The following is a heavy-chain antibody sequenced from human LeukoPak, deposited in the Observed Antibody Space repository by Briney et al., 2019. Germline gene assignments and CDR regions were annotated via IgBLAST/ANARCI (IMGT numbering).Heavy chain of an antibody. D-gene: IGHD6-6*01. CDR3: ARTLYSSPSAYFQH. Sequence: SETLSLTCAVSGYSISSGYYWGWIRQPPGKGLEWIGRIYHSGSTYYNPSLKSRVTISVDTSKNQLSLKLSSVTAADTAVYYCARTLYSSPSAYFQHWGQGTLVTVSS. CDR1: GYSISSGYY. CDR2: IYHSGST. V-gene: IGHV4-38-2*01. J-gene: IGHJ1*01.